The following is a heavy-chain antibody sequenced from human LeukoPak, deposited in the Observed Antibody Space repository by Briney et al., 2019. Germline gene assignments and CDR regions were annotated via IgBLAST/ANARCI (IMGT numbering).Heavy chain of an antibody. J-gene: IGHJ4*02. CDR2: IYYSGST. Sequence: PSETLSLTCTVSGGSISSYYWSWIRQPPGKGLEWIGYIYYSGSTNYNPSLKSRVTISVDTSKNQFSLKLSSVTAADTAVYYCARRGRYCSSTSCHASTYYFDYWGQGTLVTVSS. CDR1: GGSISSYY. D-gene: IGHD2-2*01. CDR3: ARRGRYCSSTSCHASTYYFDY. V-gene: IGHV4-59*01.